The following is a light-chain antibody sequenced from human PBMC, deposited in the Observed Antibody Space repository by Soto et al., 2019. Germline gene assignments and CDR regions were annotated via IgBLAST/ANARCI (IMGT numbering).Light chain of an antibody. CDR1: SSDVGAYTS. Sequence: QSALTQPASVSGSPGQSITISCSGTSSDVGAYTSVSWYQQHPGKAPKLMIYEVSNRPSGVSNRFSGSKSANTASLTISGLQADDEAHYYRTSYTSDNRSYVFGTGTKVTVL. CDR3: TSYTSDNRSYV. CDR2: EVS. J-gene: IGLJ1*01. V-gene: IGLV2-14*01.